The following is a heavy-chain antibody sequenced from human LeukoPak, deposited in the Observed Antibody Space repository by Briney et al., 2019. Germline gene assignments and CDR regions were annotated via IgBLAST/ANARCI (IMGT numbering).Heavy chain of an antibody. V-gene: IGHV4-39*01. CDR3: ARQWLAVNWFDP. J-gene: IGHJ5*02. CDR1: GGSISSYY. CDR2: IYYSGST. D-gene: IGHD6-19*01. Sequence: SETLSLTCTVSGGSISSYYWGWIRQPPGKGLEWIGSIYYSGSTYYNPSLKSRVTISVDTSKNQFSLKLSSVTAADTAVYYCARQWLAVNWFDPWGQGTLVTVSS.